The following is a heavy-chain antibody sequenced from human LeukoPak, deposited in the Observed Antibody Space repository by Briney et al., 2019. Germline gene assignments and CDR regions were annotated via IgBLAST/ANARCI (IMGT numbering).Heavy chain of an antibody. CDR2: MNPNSGNT. Sequence: ASVKVSCKASGYTFTSYDINWVRQATGQGLEWMGWMNPNSGNTGYAQKFQGRVTMTRNTSISTAYMELSSLRSEDTAVYYCARGSRQWLGLAFGYWGQGTLATVSS. V-gene: IGHV1-8*01. J-gene: IGHJ4*02. CDR3: ARGSRQWLGLAFGY. CDR1: GYTFTSYD. D-gene: IGHD6-19*01.